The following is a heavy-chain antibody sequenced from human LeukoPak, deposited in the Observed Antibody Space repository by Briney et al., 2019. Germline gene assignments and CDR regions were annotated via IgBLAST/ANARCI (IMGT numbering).Heavy chain of an antibody. V-gene: IGHV3-48*01. D-gene: IGHD1-1*01. J-gene: IGHJ5*02. CDR3: ARVMVERRYNWFDP. CDR2: ISSTSSII. Sequence: PGGSLRLSCAASGFTFSSYSMNWVRQAPGKGLEWVSYISSTSSIIYYADSVKGRFTISRDNAKNSLYLQMNSLRAEDTAVYYCARVMVERRYNWFDPWGQGTLVTVSS. CDR1: GFTFSSYS.